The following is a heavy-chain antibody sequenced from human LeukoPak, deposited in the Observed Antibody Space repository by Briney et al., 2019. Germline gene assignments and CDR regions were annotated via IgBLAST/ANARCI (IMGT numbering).Heavy chain of an antibody. CDR1: GYTFTSYY. CDR2: INPSGGST. CDR3: ARVQGNYDSSDYAYDF. J-gene: IGHJ4*02. V-gene: IGHV1-46*01. Sequence: ASVKVSCKASGYTFTSYYMHWVRQAPGQGLEWMGIINPSGGSTSYAQKFQGRVTMTRDTSTSTVYMELSSLRSEDTAVYYCARVQGNYDSSDYAYDFWGQGTLVTVSS. D-gene: IGHD3-22*01.